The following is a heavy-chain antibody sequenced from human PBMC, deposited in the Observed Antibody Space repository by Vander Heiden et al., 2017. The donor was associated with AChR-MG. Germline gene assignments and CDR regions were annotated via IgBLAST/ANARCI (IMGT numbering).Heavy chain of an antibody. CDR3: ARGFFDSRGYYDY. CDR2: IRSKANSDAT. J-gene: IGHJ4*01. V-gene: IGHV3-73*01. D-gene: IGHD3-22*01. CDR1: GFPFRGSA. Sequence: EVQLVESGGGLVQPGASLTLSCACSGFPFRGSAMHWVGQASGKGLEGVGRIRSKANSDATAYAASVEGRFTSARDDSKNTAYLQMNSLKTEDTAVYYCARGFFDSRGYYDYW.